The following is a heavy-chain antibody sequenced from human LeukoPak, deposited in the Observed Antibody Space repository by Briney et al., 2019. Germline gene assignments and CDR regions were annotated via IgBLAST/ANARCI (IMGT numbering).Heavy chain of an antibody. CDR1: GFTFSSYA. J-gene: IGHJ4*02. CDR2: ISGSGGST. Sequence: GGSLRLSCAASGFTFSSYAMSWVRQAPGKGLEWVSAISGSGGSTYYADSVRGRFTISRDNSKNTLYLQMNSLRAEDTAVYYCAKDVISGSYYYFDYWGQGTLVTVSS. V-gene: IGHV3-23*01. D-gene: IGHD1-26*01. CDR3: AKDVISGSYYYFDY.